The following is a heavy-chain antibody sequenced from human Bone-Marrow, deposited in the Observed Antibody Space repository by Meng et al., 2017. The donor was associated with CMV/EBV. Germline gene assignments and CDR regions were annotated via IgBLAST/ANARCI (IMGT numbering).Heavy chain of an antibody. CDR3: ASPWNRYDFWSGPDAFDI. V-gene: IGHV3-48*03. CDR1: GFTFSSYE. D-gene: IGHD3-3*01. J-gene: IGHJ3*02. CDR2: ISSSGSTI. Sequence: GESLKISCAASGFTFSSYEMNWVRQAPGKGLEWVSYISSSGSTIYYADSVKGRFTISRDNAKNSLYLQMNSLRAEDTAVYYCASPWNRYDFWSGPDAFDIWGQGKRVTGSS.